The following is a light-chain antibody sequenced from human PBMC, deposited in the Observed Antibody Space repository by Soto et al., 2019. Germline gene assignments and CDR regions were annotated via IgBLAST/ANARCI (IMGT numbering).Light chain of an antibody. V-gene: IGLV8-61*01. CDR1: SGSVSTNNY. CDR3: VLYMGSGIWV. Sequence: QTVVTQEPSFSGSPGATVTLTCGLSSGSVSTNNYPSWYQQTPGQAPRTLIYSTYTRSSGVPDRFSASILGNKAALTITGAQADDESDYYCVLYMGSGIWVFGGGTKRTVL. CDR2: STY. J-gene: IGLJ3*02.